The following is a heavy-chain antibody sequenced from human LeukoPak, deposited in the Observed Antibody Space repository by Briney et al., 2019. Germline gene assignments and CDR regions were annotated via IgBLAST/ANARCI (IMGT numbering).Heavy chain of an antibody. CDR2: IKQDGSEK. CDR3: ARDPGYSSSWYFRGNENYFDY. J-gene: IGHJ4*02. D-gene: IGHD6-13*01. CDR1: GFTFSSYW. Sequence: GGSLRLSCAASGFTFSSYWMSWVRQAPGKGLEWVANIKQDGSEKYYVDSVKGRFTISRDNAKNSLYLQMNSLRAEDTAVYHCARDPGYSSSWYFRGNENYFDYWGQGTLVTVSS. V-gene: IGHV3-7*01.